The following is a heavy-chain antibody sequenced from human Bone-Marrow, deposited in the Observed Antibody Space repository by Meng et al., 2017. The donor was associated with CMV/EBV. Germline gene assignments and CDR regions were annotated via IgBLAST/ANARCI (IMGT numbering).Heavy chain of an antibody. Sequence: GGSLRLSCAASGFTFSSYAMHWVRQAPGKGLEWVAVISYDGSNKYYADSVKGRFTISRDNSKNTLYLQMNSLRAEDTAVYYCARDPVKRAVPMVYAPHFDYWGQGTLVTVSS. CDR2: ISYDGSNK. CDR1: GFTFSSYA. CDR3: ARDPVKRAVPMVYAPHFDY. D-gene: IGHD2-8*01. V-gene: IGHV3-30*04. J-gene: IGHJ4*02.